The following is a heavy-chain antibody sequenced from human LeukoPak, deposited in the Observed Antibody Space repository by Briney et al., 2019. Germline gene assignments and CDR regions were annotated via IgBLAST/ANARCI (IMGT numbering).Heavy chain of an antibody. CDR3: ARGHTYYDILTGYSVGYY. D-gene: IGHD3-9*01. V-gene: IGHV3-21*01. CDR1: GFTFSSYS. Sequence: GGSLRLSCAACGFTFSSYSMNWVRQAPGKGMEWVSSISSSSSYIYYADSVKGRFTISRDNAKNSLYLQMNSLRAEDTAVYYCARGHTYYDILTGYSVGYYWGQGTLVTVSS. J-gene: IGHJ4*02. CDR2: ISSSSSYI.